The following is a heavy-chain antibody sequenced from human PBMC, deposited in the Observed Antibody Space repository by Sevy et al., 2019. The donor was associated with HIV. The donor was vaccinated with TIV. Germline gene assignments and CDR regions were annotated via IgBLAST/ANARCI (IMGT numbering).Heavy chain of an antibody. CDR1: GFTFSSYS. CDR3: ARGPPGYSSSWYYFDY. Sequence: GSLRLSCAASGFTFSSYSMNWVRQAPGKGLEWVSSISSSSSYIYYADSVKGRFTISRDNAKNSLYLQMNSLRAEDTAVYYCARGPPGYSSSWYYFDYWGQGTLVTVSS. J-gene: IGHJ4*02. V-gene: IGHV3-21*01. D-gene: IGHD6-13*01. CDR2: ISSSSSYI.